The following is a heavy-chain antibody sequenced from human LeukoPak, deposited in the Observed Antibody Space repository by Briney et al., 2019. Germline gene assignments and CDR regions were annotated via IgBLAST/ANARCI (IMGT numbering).Heavy chain of an antibody. Sequence: SETLSLTCAVYGGSFSGYYWSWIRQPPGKGLEWIGEINHSGSTNYNPSLKSRVTISVDTSKNQFSLKLSSVTAADTAVYYCATSGVVSPYYYYYMDVWGKGTTVTVSS. CDR2: INHSGST. D-gene: IGHD4-23*01. CDR3: ATSGVVSPYYYYYMDV. V-gene: IGHV4-34*01. J-gene: IGHJ6*03. CDR1: GGSFSGYY.